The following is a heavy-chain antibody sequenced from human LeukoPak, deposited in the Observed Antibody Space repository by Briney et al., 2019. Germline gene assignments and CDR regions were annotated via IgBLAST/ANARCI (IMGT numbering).Heavy chain of an antibody. V-gene: IGHV3-7*03. Sequence: GGSLRLSCAASGFNFNYVWMNWVRQAPEKGLEWVANIKQDGSEKDYVDSVKGRFTISRDNAKNSLYLQMNSLRAEDTAVYYCARDSSGWYDFDYWGQGTLVTVSS. D-gene: IGHD6-19*01. CDR3: ARDSSGWYDFDY. J-gene: IGHJ4*02. CDR1: GFNFNYVW. CDR2: IKQDGSEK.